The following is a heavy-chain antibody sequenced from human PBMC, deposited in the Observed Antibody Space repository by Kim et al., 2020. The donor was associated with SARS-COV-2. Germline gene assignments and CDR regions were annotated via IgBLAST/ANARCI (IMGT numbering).Heavy chain of an antibody. CDR3: ARDPRVRANFCGMDV. Sequence: DSVRGRFTISRDNARNSLYLQMNSLRAEDTAVYYCARDPRVRANFCGMDVWGQGTTVTVSS. V-gene: IGHV3-21*01. J-gene: IGHJ6*02.